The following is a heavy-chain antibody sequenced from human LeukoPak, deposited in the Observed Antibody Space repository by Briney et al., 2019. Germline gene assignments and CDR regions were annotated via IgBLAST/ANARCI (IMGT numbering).Heavy chain of an antibody. D-gene: IGHD6-6*01. V-gene: IGHV3-11*04. J-gene: IGHJ4*02. CDR2: ISSSGSNI. CDR1: GFTFSDYY. Sequence: PGRSLRLSCAASGFTFSDYYMSWIRQAPGKGLEWVSYISSSGSNIYYADSVKGRFTISRDNAKNSLYLQMNSLRAEDTAVYYCARTIAARVYYFDYWGQGTLVTVSS. CDR3: ARTIAARVYYFDY.